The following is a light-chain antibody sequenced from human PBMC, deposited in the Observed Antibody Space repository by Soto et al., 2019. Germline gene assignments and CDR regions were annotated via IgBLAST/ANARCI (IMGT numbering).Light chain of an antibody. Sequence: QSALAQPASVSGSLGQSITISCTGTNNDVGGYDFVSWYQQHPGKAPRLMIYEVRNRPSGVSTRFSGSKSGNTASLTISGVQGDEEAVYYCSLYSSCGPLLYVFGPGTKVTVL. CDR1: NNDVGGYDF. V-gene: IGLV2-14*01. CDR2: EVR. CDR3: SLYSSCGPLLYV. J-gene: IGLJ1*01.